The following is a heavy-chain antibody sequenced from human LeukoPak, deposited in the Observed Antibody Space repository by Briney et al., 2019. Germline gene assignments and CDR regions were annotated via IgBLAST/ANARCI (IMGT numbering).Heavy chain of an antibody. D-gene: IGHD6-13*01. CDR1: GGSLSGYY. Sequence: SETLSLTCAVYGGSLSGYYWSWIRQPPGKGLEWIGEINHSGSTNYNPSLKSRVTISVDTSKNQFSLKLSSVTAADTAVYYCASASSHRIAAGGDYWGQGTLVTVSS. CDR2: INHSGST. J-gene: IGHJ4*02. CDR3: ASASSHRIAAGGDY. V-gene: IGHV4-34*01.